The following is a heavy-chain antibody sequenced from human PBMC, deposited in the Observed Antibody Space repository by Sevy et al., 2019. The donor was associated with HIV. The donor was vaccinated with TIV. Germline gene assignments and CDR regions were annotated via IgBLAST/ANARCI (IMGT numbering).Heavy chain of an antibody. CDR2: ISYDGSNE. CDR3: ARAPCGGDCYTLNY. J-gene: IGHJ4*02. V-gene: IGHV3-30-3*01. CDR1: GFTFSSYA. Sequence: GESLKISCAASGFTFSSYAMHWVRQAPGKGLEWVAVISYDGSNEYYADSVKGRFTISRDNSKNTLYLQMNSLRAEDTAVYYCARAPCGGDCYTLNYWGQGTLVTVSS. D-gene: IGHD2-21*02.